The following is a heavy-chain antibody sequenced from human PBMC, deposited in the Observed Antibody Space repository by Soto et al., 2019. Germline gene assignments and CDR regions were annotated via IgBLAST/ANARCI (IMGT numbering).Heavy chain of an antibody. V-gene: IGHV4-31*03. CDR2: IYYSGST. D-gene: IGHD3-10*01. Sequence: QVHLQESSPGLVKSSQTQSLTCTVTGGTISVCGYYWSWIRQHPGKGLEWIGYIYYSGSTYYNPSLKRRVTISVVTSKNQFALKLSSVTAADTAVYYCARGRVRFTMVRGGYYFDYWGQGTLVTVSS. CDR1: GGTISVCGYY. CDR3: ARGRVRFTMVRGGYYFDY. J-gene: IGHJ4*02.